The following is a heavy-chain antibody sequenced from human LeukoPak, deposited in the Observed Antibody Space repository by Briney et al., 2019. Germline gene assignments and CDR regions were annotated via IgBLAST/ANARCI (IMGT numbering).Heavy chain of an antibody. CDR3: TRAAMIYSISGRRFDY. CDR1: GFTFSSYS. J-gene: IGHJ4*02. CDR2: ISSSSSYI. D-gene: IGHD3/OR15-3a*01. Sequence: GGSLRLSCAASGFTFSSYSMNWVRQAPGKGLEWVSSISSSSSYIYYADSVKGRFTISRDNAKNSLYLQMNSLTVDDTAVYYCTRAAMIYSISGRRFDYWGRGTLVTVSS. V-gene: IGHV3-21*04.